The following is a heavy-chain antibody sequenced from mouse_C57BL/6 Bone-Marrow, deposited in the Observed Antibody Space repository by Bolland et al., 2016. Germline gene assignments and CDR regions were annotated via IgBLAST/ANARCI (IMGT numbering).Heavy chain of an antibody. J-gene: IGHJ4*01. CDR2: T. D-gene: IGHD1-1*01. V-gene: IGHV1-53*01. CDR3: ARSPTVVARDYAMDY. Sequence: TNYNEKFKSKATLTVDKSSSTAYMQLSSLTSEDSAVYYCARSPTVVARDYAMDYWGQGT.